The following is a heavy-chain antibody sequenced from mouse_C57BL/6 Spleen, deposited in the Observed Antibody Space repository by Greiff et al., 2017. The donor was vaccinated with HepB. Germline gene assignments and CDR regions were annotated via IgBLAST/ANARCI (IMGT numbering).Heavy chain of an antibody. V-gene: IGHV1-19*01. D-gene: IGHD2-4*01. Sequence: EIQLQQSGPVLVKPGASVKMSCKASGYTFTDYYMNWVKQSHGKSLEWIGVINPYNGGTSYNQKFKGKATLTVDKSSSTAYMELNSLTSEDSAVYYCARYYDYERYFDYWGQGTTLTVSS. J-gene: IGHJ2*01. CDR2: INPYNGGT. CDR1: GYTFTDYY. CDR3: ARYYDYERYFDY.